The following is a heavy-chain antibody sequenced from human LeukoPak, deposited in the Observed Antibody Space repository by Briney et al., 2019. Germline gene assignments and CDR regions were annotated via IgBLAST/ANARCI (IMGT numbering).Heavy chain of an antibody. J-gene: IGHJ4*02. CDR1: GFTFSSYE. CDR2: ISSSGSTI. V-gene: IGHV3-48*03. D-gene: IGHD2-2*01. CDR3: ARSLPAAILTDMYYFDY. Sequence: PGGSLRLSCAASGFTFSSYEMNWVRQAPGKGLEWVSYISSSGSTIYYADSVKGRFTISRDNAKNSLYLQMNSLIAEDTAVYYCARSLPAAILTDMYYFDYWGQGTLVTVSS.